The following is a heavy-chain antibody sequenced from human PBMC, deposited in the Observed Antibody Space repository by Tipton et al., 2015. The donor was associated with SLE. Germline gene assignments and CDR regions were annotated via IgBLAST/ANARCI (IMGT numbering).Heavy chain of an antibody. CDR3: AKVYYYDSSGRY. CDR2: IWYDGSNK. Sequence: RSLRLSCAASGFTFSSYGMHWVRQAPGKGLEWVAVIWYDGSNKYYADSVKGRFTISRDNSKKTLYLQMNSLRDEDTAVYYCAKVYYYDSSGRYWGQGTLVTVSS. D-gene: IGHD3-22*01. J-gene: IGHJ4*02. CDR1: GFTFSSYG. V-gene: IGHV3-33*06.